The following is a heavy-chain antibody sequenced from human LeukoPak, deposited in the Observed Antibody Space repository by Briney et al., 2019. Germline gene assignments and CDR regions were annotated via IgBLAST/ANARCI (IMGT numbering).Heavy chain of an antibody. J-gene: IGHJ4*02. Sequence: ASVKGSCKASGYTFNSLDINWVRQATGQGLEWMGWINPKSGGTGYAQKFQGRVTMTRDISISTVYMELSSLRSEDTAVYYCARGVDAGVDYWGQGALVIVSS. CDR3: ARGVDAGVDY. D-gene: IGHD2-15*01. CDR2: INPKSGGT. V-gene: IGHV1-8*02. CDR1: GYTFNSLD.